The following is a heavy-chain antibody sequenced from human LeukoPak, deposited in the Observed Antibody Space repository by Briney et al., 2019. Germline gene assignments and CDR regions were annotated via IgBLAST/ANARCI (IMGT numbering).Heavy chain of an antibody. CDR1: GFTFSRHA. V-gene: IGHV3-23*01. Sequence: GGSLRLSCVASGFTFSRHAMSWVRQAPGKGLEGVSVISGRGDITYYADSVKGRFTISRDNSKNTLYLQMDSLRVEDTAVYYCARGRDLPAFDIWGQGTLVTVSS. CDR3: ARGRDLPAFDI. D-gene: IGHD3-16*01. CDR2: ISGRGDIT. J-gene: IGHJ3*02.